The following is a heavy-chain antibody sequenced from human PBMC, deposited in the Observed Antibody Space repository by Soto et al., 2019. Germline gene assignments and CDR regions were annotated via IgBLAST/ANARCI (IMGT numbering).Heavy chain of an antibody. CDR1: GYSFTSYW. Sequence: GESLKISCKGSGYSFTSYWISWVRQMPGKGLEWMGRIDPSDSYTNYSPSFQGHVTISADKSIRTAYLQWSSLKASDTAMYYCARLEGPYYYGSGYWGQGTRGTVSP. J-gene: IGHJ4*02. V-gene: IGHV5-10-1*01. D-gene: IGHD3-10*01. CDR3: ARLEGPYYYGSGY. CDR2: IDPSDSYT.